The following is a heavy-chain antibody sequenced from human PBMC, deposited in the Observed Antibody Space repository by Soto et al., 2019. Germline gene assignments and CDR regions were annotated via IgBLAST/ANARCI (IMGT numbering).Heavy chain of an antibody. D-gene: IGHD3-10*01. V-gene: IGHV3-74*01. CDR1: GFTFSSYW. Sequence: PGGSLRLSCAASGFTFSSYWMHWVRQAPGKGLVWVSRINSDGSSTSYADSVKGRFTISRDNAKNTLYLQMNSLRAEDTAVYYCARGDLLLWFGELNYGMDVWGQGTTVTVSS. CDR2: INSDGSST. CDR3: ARGDLLLWFGELNYGMDV. J-gene: IGHJ6*02.